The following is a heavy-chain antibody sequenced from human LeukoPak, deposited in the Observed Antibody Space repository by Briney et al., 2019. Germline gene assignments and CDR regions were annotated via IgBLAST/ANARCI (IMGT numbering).Heavy chain of an antibody. D-gene: IGHD1-1*01. CDR2: IYPGDSDT. CDR1: GYSFTSYW. Sequence: GESLKICCKGSGYSFTSYWIGWVREMPGKGLEWMGIIYPGDSDTRYRPSFQGQVTISADKSISTAYLQWSRLKASDTAMYYCARRAGWNEGYFFDYWGQGTLVTVSS. V-gene: IGHV5-51*01. J-gene: IGHJ4*02. CDR3: ARRAGWNEGYFFDY.